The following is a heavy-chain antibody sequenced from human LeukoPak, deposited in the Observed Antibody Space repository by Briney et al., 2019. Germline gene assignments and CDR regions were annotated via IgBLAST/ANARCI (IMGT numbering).Heavy chain of an antibody. J-gene: IGHJ6*03. CDR1: DDSITMYY. V-gene: IGHV4-59*01. CDR2: VDHTGST. Sequence: SETLSLTCTVSDDSITMYYWTWIRQPPGKGLEWIGYVDHTGSTNLNPSLNGRVSISRDTSKNLFSPRLRSVTAADTAVYFCARGRVSSSTWYSTYYYYFYMDVWGKGTTVTVSS. D-gene: IGHD1-1*01. CDR3: ARGRVSSSTWYSTYYYYFYMDV.